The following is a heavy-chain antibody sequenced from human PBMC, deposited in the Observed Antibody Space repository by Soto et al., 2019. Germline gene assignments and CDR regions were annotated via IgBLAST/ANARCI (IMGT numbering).Heavy chain of an antibody. CDR2: INSGGSST. J-gene: IGHJ4*02. D-gene: IGHD3-22*01. CDR3: ARDGFYYGSSGYYYFDY. CDR1: GFTFSSYW. V-gene: IGHV3-74*01. Sequence: GESLKLSCAPSGFTFSSYWMDWVRQAPGKGLAWVSDINSGGSSTTYADSVKGRFTISRDNAKNSLYLQMNSLRAEDTAVYYCARDGFYYGSSGYYYFDYWGQGTLVTVSS.